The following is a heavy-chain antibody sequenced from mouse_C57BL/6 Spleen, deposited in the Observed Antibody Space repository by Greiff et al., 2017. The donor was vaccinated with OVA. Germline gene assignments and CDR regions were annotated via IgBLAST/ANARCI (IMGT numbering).Heavy chain of an antibody. V-gene: IGHV1-39*01. CDR1: GYSFTDYN. Sequence: EVHLVESGPELVKPGASVKIFCKASGYSFTDYNMNWVKQSNGKSLEWVGVINPNYGTTSYNQKFKGKATLTVDQSSSTAYMQLNSLTSEDSAVYYCARGTVVVPDYWGQGTTLTVSS. D-gene: IGHD1-1*01. J-gene: IGHJ2*01. CDR3: ARGTVVVPDY. CDR2: INPNYGTT.